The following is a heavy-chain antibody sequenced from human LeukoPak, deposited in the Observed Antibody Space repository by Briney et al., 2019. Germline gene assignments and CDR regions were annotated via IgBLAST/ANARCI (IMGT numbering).Heavy chain of an antibody. CDR1: GGSISSYY. V-gene: IGHV4-59*08. J-gene: IGHJ4*02. D-gene: IGHD3-10*01. CDR3: ARSPGEFGEFPFDY. Sequence: SETLSLTCTVYGGSISSYYWSWIRQPPGKGLEWIGYIYYSGSTNYNPSLKSRVTIAVDTSKNQFPLKLSSVTAADTAVYYCARSPGEFGEFPFDYWGQGTLVTVSS. CDR2: IYYSGST.